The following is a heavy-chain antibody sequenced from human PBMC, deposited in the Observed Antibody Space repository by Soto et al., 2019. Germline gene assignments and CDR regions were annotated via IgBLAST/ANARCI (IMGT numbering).Heavy chain of an antibody. D-gene: IGHD4-17*01. J-gene: IGHJ3*02. CDR2: ISAGGSDT. Sequence: GPLMLSRVASGFSFSTYAMSLVRQAPGKGLEWVSAISAGGSDTYYADSVKGRVTISRDNSIKTLFLQMSSLRTEDTAVYYCAHPRGYGVFDAYDIWGQGAMVTVSS. CDR3: AHPRGYGVFDAYDI. V-gene: IGHV3-23*01. CDR1: GFSFSTYA.